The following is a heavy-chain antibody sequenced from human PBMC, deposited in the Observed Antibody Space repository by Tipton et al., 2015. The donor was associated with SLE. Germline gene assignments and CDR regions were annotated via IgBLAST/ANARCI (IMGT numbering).Heavy chain of an antibody. CDR2: INHSGST. J-gene: IGHJ4*02. V-gene: IGHV4-34*01. CDR3: ARGGTTIFED. CDR1: GGSFSGYY. D-gene: IGHD5-12*01. Sequence: LRLSCAVYGGSFSGYYWSWIRQPPGKGLEWIGEINHSGSTNYKSSLKSRVTISVDTSKKQFSLKLSSVTAADTAVYYCARGGTTIFEDWGQGTLVTVSS.